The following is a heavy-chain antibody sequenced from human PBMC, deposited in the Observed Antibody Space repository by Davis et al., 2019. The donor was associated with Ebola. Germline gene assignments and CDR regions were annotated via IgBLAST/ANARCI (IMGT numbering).Heavy chain of an antibody. J-gene: IGHJ6*02. V-gene: IGHV3-13*05. Sequence: GESLKISCAASGFTFNIFDMHWVRQGTGKGLEWVSAIGPTGDPYYPGSVKGRFTISRENAKNSLYLQMNSLRAGDTAVYYCVRGSLAVDLGMDVWGQGTTVTVSS. D-gene: IGHD2-15*01. CDR2: IGPTGDP. CDR1: GFTFNIFD. CDR3: VRGSLAVDLGMDV.